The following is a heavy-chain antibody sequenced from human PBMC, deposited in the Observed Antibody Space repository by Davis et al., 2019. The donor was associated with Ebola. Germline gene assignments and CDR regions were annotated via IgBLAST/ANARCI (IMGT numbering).Heavy chain of an antibody. J-gene: IGHJ4*02. V-gene: IGHV4-38-2*02. CDR2: ISHSGST. Sequence: SETLSLTCSVSGFSISGGYYWGWIRQAPGKGMEWIGSISHSGSTYFTPSLASRPTISIDTSKNQFSLTLTSVTAADTAVYYCARSPLYSGSYSFDYWGQGTLVTVSS. D-gene: IGHD1-26*01. CDR3: ARSPLYSGSYSFDY. CDR1: GFSISGGYY.